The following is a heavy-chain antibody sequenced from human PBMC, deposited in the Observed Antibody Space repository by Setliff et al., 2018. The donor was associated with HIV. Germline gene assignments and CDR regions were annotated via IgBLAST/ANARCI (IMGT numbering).Heavy chain of an antibody. Sequence: PGGSLRLSCAASGFTFSTYAMSWVRQAPGKGLEWVSGISGGGYTTYYADSVKGRFTISRDNSKNTIYLQMNSLRAEDTAVYYCAKERNPYYYDSSGYSWFDSWGQGTLVTVSS. V-gene: IGHV3-23*01. D-gene: IGHD3-22*01. CDR2: ISGGGYTT. CDR3: AKERNPYYYDSSGYSWFDS. CDR1: GFTFSTYA. J-gene: IGHJ5*01.